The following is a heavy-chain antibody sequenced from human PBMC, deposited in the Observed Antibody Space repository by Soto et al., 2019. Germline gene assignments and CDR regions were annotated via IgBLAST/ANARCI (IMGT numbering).Heavy chain of an antibody. D-gene: IGHD2-21*02. J-gene: IGHJ4*02. CDR2: IWYDGSDK. CDR3: ARDQGDG. Sequence: QVQLAESGGGVVQTGRSLRLSCAASGFSFSSNGMHWVRQAPGKGLEWVAVIWYDGSDKYYADSVKGRFTISRDNSKNTLYLRMNSLRAEDTAVYYCARDQGDGWGQGTLVTVSS. CDR1: GFSFSSNG. V-gene: IGHV3-33*01.